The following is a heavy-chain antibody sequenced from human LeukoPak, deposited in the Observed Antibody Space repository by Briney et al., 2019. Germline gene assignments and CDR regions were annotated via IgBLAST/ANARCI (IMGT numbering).Heavy chain of an antibody. D-gene: IGHD6-6*01. CDR2: MNPNSGNT. Sequence: ASVKVSCKASGYTFTSYDINWVRQATGQGLEWMGWMNPNSGNTGYAQKFQGRVTMTRNTSISTAYMELSSLRSEDTAVYYCARGLVHWDYYYYYYMDVWGKGTTVTVSS. CDR1: GYTFTSYD. V-gene: IGHV1-8*01. J-gene: IGHJ6*03. CDR3: ARGLVHWDYYYYYYMDV.